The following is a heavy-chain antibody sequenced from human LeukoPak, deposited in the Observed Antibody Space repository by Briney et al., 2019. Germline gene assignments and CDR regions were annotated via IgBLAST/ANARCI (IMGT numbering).Heavy chain of an antibody. CDR1: GGTFSSYA. Sequence: GASVKVSCKASGGTFSSYAISWVRQAPGQGLEWMGRIIPILGIANYAQKFQGRVTITADKSTSTAYMELSSLRSEDTAVYYCARARGVLRYFDWLLPLDYWGQGTLVTVSS. CDR2: IIPILGIA. CDR3: ARARGVLRYFDWLLPLDY. D-gene: IGHD3-9*01. J-gene: IGHJ4*02. V-gene: IGHV1-69*04.